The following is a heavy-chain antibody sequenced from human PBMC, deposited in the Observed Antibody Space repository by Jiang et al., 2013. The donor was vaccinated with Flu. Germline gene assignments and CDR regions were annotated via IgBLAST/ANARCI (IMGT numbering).Heavy chain of an antibody. CDR1: GFTFSSYA. Sequence: EVQLLESGGGLVQPGGSLRLSCAASGFTFSSYAMHWVRQASGKGLEWVGRTRNKANSYTTEYAASVKGRFTISRDDSKNSLYLQMNSLKTEDTAVYYCARAGYRTVIDYWGQGTLVTVSS. CDR2: TRNKANSYTT. V-gene: IGHV3-72*01. D-gene: IGHD4-11*01. CDR3: ARAGYRTVIDY. J-gene: IGHJ4*02.